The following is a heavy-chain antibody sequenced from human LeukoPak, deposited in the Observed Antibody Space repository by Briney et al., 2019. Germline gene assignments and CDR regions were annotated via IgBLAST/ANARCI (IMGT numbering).Heavy chain of an antibody. CDR2: IYYSGSN. CDR1: GGSISSYY. Sequence: PSETLSLTCTVSGGSISSYYWSWIRQPPGKGLEWIGYIYYSGSNNYNPFLKSRVTISVDTSKNQFSLKLSSVTAADTAVYYCARERSDWFDPWGQGTLVTVSS. CDR3: ARERSDWFDP. J-gene: IGHJ5*02. V-gene: IGHV4-59*01.